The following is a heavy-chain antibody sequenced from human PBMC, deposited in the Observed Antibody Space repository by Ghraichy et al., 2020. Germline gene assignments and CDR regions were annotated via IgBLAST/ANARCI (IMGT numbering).Heavy chain of an antibody. CDR3: AKDLERGGYDFFAPDY. CDR2: FSWNSGSI. V-gene: IGHV3-9*01. D-gene: IGHD3-3*01. J-gene: IGHJ4*02. Sequence: GGSLRLSCAASGFTFDDYAMHWVRQAPGKGLEWVSGFSWNSGSIGYADSVKGRFTISRDNAKNSLYLQMNSLRAEDTALYYCAKDLERGGYDFFAPDYWGQGTLVTVSS. CDR1: GFTFDDYA.